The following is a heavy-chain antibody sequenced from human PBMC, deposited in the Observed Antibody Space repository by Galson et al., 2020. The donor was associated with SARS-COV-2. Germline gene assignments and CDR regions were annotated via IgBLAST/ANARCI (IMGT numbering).Heavy chain of an antibody. Sequence: ASVKVSCKASGYTFTSYYMHWVRQAPGQGLEWMGIINPGGGSTSYAQKFQGRVTMTRDTSTSTVYMELSSLRSEDTAVYYCARDLTVTTNYYYYYGMDVWGQGTTVTISS. J-gene: IGHJ6*02. D-gene: IGHD4-17*01. CDR3: ARDLTVTTNYYYYYGMDV. CDR2: INPGGGST. CDR1: GYTFTSYY. V-gene: IGHV1-46*01.